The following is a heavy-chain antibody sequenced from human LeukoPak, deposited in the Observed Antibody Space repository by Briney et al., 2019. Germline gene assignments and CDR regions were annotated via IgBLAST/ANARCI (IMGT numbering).Heavy chain of an antibody. D-gene: IGHD1/OR15-1a*01. J-gene: IGHJ6*03. CDR3: ARNKRYYYYMDV. CDR1: GFTFSDYY. V-gene: IGHV3-11*01. Sequence: GGSLRLSCAVSGFTFSDYYMSWIRQAPGKGLEWVSYISSSGSTIYYADSVKGRFTISRDNAKNSLYLQMNSLRAEDTAVYYCARNKRYYYYMDVWGKGTTVTISS. CDR2: ISSSGSTI.